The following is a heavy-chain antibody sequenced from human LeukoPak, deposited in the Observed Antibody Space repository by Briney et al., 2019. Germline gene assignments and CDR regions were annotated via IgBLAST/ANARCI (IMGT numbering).Heavy chain of an antibody. V-gene: IGHV3-23*01. D-gene: IGHD3-10*01. CDR2: ISGSGGST. CDR1: GISLSNYA. CDR3: ATDQYGSGSYMFY. J-gene: IGHJ4*02. Sequence: GGSLRLSCVVSGISLSNYAMSWVRQAPGKGLEWVSAISGSGGSTYYADSVKGRFTISRDNSKNTLYLQMNSLRSEDTAVYYCATDQYGSGSYMFYWGQGTLVTVSS.